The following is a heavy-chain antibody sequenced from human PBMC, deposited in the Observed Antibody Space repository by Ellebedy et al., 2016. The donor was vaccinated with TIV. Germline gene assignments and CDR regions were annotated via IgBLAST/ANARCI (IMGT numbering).Heavy chain of an antibody. CDR3: ARDGVYCSGGSCYFDY. Sequence: GESLKISCAASGFTFSSYSMNWVRQAPGKGLEWVSSISSSSSYIYYADSVKGRFTISRDNAKNSLYLQMNSLRAEDTAVYYCARDGVYCSGGSCYFDYWGQGTLVTVSS. D-gene: IGHD2-15*01. V-gene: IGHV3-21*01. CDR2: ISSSSSYI. J-gene: IGHJ4*02. CDR1: GFTFSSYS.